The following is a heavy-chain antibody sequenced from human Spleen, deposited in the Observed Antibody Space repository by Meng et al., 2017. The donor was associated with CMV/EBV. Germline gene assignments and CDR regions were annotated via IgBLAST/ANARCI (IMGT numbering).Heavy chain of an antibody. V-gene: IGHV1-3*04. D-gene: IGHD2-8*01. J-gene: IGHJ5*02. CDR1: GYTFTNFG. CDR3: ARDIPYNGGWRNWFGP. Sequence: QVQLVQSGAEVKKPGASVKVSCKTSGYTFTNFGVHWVRQAPGQTLEWMGWMNTGTGDTMYSLNFQARVTMTRDTSANTVYMELSSLRSEDTAMYYCARDIPYNGGWRNWFGPWGQGTLVTVSS. CDR2: MNTGTGDT.